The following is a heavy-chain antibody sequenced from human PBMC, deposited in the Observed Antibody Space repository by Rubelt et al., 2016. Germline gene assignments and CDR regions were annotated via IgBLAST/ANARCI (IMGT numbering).Heavy chain of an antibody. J-gene: IGHJ4*02. CDR2: IWYDGSDK. Sequence: VQLLESGGGLGQPGGSLRLSCAASGFTFSNYAMSWVRQAPGKGLEWVALIWYDGSDKFYADSVRGRFTISRDNSKNTLYLQMNSLRAGDTAVYYCARVAVRGGSDYYFDYWGQGTLVTVSS. V-gene: IGHV3-33*08. D-gene: IGHD3-10*01. CDR3: ARVAVRGGSDYYFDY. CDR1: GFTFSNYA.